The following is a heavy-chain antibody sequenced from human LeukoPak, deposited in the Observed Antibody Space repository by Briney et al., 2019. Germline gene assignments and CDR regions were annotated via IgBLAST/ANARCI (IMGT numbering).Heavy chain of an antibody. CDR2: IYTSGST. CDR3: ARDRGYYDILTGRSTPIDY. V-gene: IGHV4-61*02. Sequence: PSQTLSLTCTVSGGSISSGSYYWSWIRQPAGKGLEWIGRIYTSGSTNYNPSLKSRVTISVDTSKNQFSLKLSSVTAADTAVYYCARDRGYYDILTGRSTPIDYWGQGTLVTVSS. J-gene: IGHJ4*02. CDR1: GGSISSGSYY. D-gene: IGHD3-9*01.